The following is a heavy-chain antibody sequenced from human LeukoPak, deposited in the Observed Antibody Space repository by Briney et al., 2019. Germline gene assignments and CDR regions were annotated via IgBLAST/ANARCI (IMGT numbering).Heavy chain of an antibody. D-gene: IGHD3-10*01. CDR1: GYTFSSSY. Sequence: ASVKVSCKASGYTFSSSYMHWVRQAPGQGLEWMGIINPSGGTTIYAQRFQGRVTMTRDTSTSTVYMELSSLRYEDTAVYYCARAPGEENMDVWGKGTTVTVSS. CDR2: INPSGGTT. CDR3: ARAPGEENMDV. V-gene: IGHV1-46*01. J-gene: IGHJ6*03.